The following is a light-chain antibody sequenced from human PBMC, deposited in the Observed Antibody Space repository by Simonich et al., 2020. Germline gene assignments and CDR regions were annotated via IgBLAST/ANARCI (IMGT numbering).Light chain of an antibody. J-gene: IGLJ2*01. CDR2: DVS. V-gene: IGLV2-14*01. Sequence: QSALTQPASVSGSPGQSITISCTGTSSDVGGYNYVSWYQQHPGQAPKLLIYDVSKRPSGVSNRFSGSKSCNTASLTISGLQAEDEADYYCSSYTSSSTLVFGGGTKLTVL. CDR1: SSDVGGYNY. CDR3: SSYTSSSTLV.